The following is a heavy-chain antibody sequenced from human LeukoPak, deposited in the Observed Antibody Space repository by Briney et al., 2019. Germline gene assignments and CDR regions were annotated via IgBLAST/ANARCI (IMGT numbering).Heavy chain of an antibody. CDR1: GFTFSSYA. Sequence: QSGGSLRLSCAASGFTFSSYAMHWVRQAPGKGLEWVAVISYDGSNKYYADSVKGRFTISRDNSKNTLYLQMNSLRAEDTAVYCCARDFRLIPKGLQPDIVATILGYAFDIWGQGTMVTVSS. D-gene: IGHD5-12*01. CDR3: ARDFRLIPKGLQPDIVATILGYAFDI. V-gene: IGHV3-30-3*01. J-gene: IGHJ3*02. CDR2: ISYDGSNK.